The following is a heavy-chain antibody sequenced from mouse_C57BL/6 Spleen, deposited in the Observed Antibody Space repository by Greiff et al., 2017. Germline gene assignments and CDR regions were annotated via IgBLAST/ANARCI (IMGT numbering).Heavy chain of an antibody. V-gene: IGHV1-52*01. CDR2: IDPSDSET. CDR1: GYTFTSYW. J-gene: IGHJ2*01. D-gene: IGHD1-1*01. Sequence: QVQLQQPGAELVRPGSSVKLSCKASGYTFTSYWMHWVKQRPIQGLEWIGNIDPSDSETHYNQKFKDKATLTVDKSSSTAYMQLSSLTSEDSAVYYCARNDYGSSPYFDYWGQGTTLTVSS. CDR3: ARNDYGSSPYFDY.